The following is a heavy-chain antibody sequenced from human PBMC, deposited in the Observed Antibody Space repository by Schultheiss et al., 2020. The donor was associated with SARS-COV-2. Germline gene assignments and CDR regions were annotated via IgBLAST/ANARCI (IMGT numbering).Heavy chain of an antibody. D-gene: IGHD6-13*01. CDR1: GGSISSGSYY. CDR3: ARDLRDAAAGMVWFDP. CDR2: IYTSGNT. J-gene: IGHJ5*02. V-gene: IGHV4-61*02. Sequence: SQTLSLTCTVSGGSISSGSYYWSWIRQPAGKGLEWIGRIYTSGNTNYNPSLKSRVTMSVDTSKNQFSLKLSSVTAADTAVYYCARDLRDAAAGMVWFDPWGQGTLVTVSS.